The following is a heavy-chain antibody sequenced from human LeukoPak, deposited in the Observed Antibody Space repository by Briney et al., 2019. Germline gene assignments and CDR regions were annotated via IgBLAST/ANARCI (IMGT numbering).Heavy chain of an antibody. D-gene: IGHD3-3*01. Sequence: SVKVSCKASGGTFSSYAISWVRQAPGQGLEWMGGIIPIFGTANYAQKLQGRVTMTTDTSTSTAYMELRSLRSDDTAVYYCARDRTIFGVVINDLDYWGQGTLVTVSS. CDR3: ARDRTIFGVVINDLDY. CDR2: IIPIFGTA. CDR1: GGTFSSYA. V-gene: IGHV1-69*05. J-gene: IGHJ4*02.